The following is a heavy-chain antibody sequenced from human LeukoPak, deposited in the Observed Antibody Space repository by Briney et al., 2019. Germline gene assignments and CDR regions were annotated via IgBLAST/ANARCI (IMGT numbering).Heavy chain of an antibody. CDR3: ANSKGEYSYGHPYYFDY. CDR2: ISSSGDNT. D-gene: IGHD5-18*01. J-gene: IGHJ4*02. Sequence: GGSLRLSCAASGFTFSSYWMSWVRQAPGKGLEWVSAISSSGDNTYYADSVKGRFTISRDNSKNTLYLQMNSLRAEDTAVYYCANSKGEYSYGHPYYFDYWGQGTLVTVSS. CDR1: GFTFSSYW. V-gene: IGHV3-23*01.